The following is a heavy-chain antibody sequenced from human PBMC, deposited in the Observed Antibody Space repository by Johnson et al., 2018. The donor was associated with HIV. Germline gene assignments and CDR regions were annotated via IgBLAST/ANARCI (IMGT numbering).Heavy chain of an antibody. D-gene: IGHD1-26*01. CDR3: ARDLRLGAIDAFDI. V-gene: IGHV3-13*01. CDR1: GFTFSSYD. J-gene: IGHJ3*02. Sequence: VQLVESGGGLVQPGGSLRLSCAASGFTFSSYDMHWVRQATGKGLEWVSAIGTAGDTYYPGSVKGRFTISRENAKNSLYLQMNSLRAGDTAIYYCARDLRLGAIDAFDIWGQGTMVTVSS. CDR2: IGTAGDT.